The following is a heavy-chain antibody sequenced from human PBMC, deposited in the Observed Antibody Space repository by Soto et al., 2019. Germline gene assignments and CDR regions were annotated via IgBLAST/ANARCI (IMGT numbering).Heavy chain of an antibody. CDR3: TTDPYYDFWSGYPRRGYYYYGMDV. CDR2: IKSKTDGGTT. Sequence: GGSLRLSCAASGFTFSNAWMSWVRQAPGKGLEWVGRIKSKTDGGTTDYAAPVKGRFTISRDDSKNTLYLQMNSLKTEDTAVYYCTTDPYYDFWSGYPRRGYYYYGMDVWGQGTTVTVS. D-gene: IGHD3-3*01. CDR1: GFTFSNAW. V-gene: IGHV3-15*01. J-gene: IGHJ6*02.